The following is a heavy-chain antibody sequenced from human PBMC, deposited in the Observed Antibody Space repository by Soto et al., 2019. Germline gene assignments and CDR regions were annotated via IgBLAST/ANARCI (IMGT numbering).Heavy chain of an antibody. D-gene: IGHD3-22*01. Sequence: QVQLQESGPGLVKPSQTLSLTCTVSGGSISSGDYYWSWIRQPPGKGLEWIGYIYYSGSTYYNPSLNSRVTISVDTSKNQFSLKLSSVTAADTAVYYCARGPAYYYDSSGYSPLDYWGQGTLVTVSS. CDR3: ARGPAYYYDSSGYSPLDY. J-gene: IGHJ4*02. CDR1: GGSISSGDYY. V-gene: IGHV4-30-4*01. CDR2: IYYSGST.